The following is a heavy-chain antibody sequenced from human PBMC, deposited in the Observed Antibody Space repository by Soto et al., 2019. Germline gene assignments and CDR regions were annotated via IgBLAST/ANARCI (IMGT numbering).Heavy chain of an antibody. J-gene: IGHJ4*02. CDR3: ARDLAVVTPFVDY. CDR2: IKQDGSEK. CDR1: GFTFISYW. V-gene: IGHV3-7*01. Sequence: EVQLVESGGGLVQPGGSLRLSCAASGFTFISYWMSWVRQAPGKGLEWVAKIKQDGSEKYYVDSVKGRFTISRDNAKNSLYLQMNSLRAEDTAVYYCARDLAVVTPFVDYWGQGTLVTVSS. D-gene: IGHD2-15*01.